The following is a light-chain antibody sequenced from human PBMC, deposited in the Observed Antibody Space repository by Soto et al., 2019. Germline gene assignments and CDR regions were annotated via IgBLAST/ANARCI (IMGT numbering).Light chain of an antibody. CDR3: HQYANYPQT. V-gene: IGKV3-20*01. CDR2: DVS. Sequence: EIVLTQSPGTLSLSPGERATLSCRASQSVPKNYLAWYQQGPGQPPRLLVYDVSLRATGIPDRFSGGGSGTDFTLTISRLEPEDFAVYYCHQYANYPQTFGQGTKIEIK. CDR1: QSVPKNY. J-gene: IGKJ1*01.